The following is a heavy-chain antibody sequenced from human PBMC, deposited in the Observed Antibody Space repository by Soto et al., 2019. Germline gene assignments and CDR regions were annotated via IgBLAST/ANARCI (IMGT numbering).Heavy chain of an antibody. CDR1: GASISGGDYY. CDR3: ARATYDSSTYYLDY. Sequence: QVQLQESGPGLVKPSQTLSLTCTVSGASISGGDYYWTWIRQPPGKGLEWIGSIYYTGNTYSNPSLESRLSTSVDPSNNQFALRLTSVTAPDTAIYYCARATYDSSTYYLDYWGQGTLVTVSS. CDR2: IYYTGNT. D-gene: IGHD3-22*01. J-gene: IGHJ4*02. V-gene: IGHV4-30-4*01.